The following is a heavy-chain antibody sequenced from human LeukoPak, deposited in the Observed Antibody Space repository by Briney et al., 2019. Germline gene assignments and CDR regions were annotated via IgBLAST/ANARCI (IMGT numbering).Heavy chain of an antibody. J-gene: IGHJ5*02. CDR2: ISGSGGST. CDR1: GFTFSSYA. D-gene: IGHD3-22*01. V-gene: IGHV3-23*01. CDR3: AKEGPFDYYDSSGSNWFDP. Sequence: HPGGSLRLSCAASGFTFSSYAMTWVRQAPGKGLEWVSAISGSGGSTYYADSVKGRFTISRDNSKNTLYLQMNSLRAEDTAVYYCAKEGPFDYYDSSGSNWFDPWGQGTLVTVSS.